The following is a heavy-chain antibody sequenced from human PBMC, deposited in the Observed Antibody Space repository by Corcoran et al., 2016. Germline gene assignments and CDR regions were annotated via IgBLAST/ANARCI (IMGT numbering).Heavy chain of an antibody. CDR1: GYTFTSYG. CDR2: ISAYNGNT. CDR3: ARADCSGGSCYLLDY. V-gene: IGHV1-18*01. J-gene: IGHJ4*02. D-gene: IGHD2-15*01. Sequence: QVLLVQSGAEVKKPGASVKVSCKASGYTFTSYGISWVRQAPGQGLEWMGWISAYNGNTNYAQKLQGRVTMTTAPSTSTAYMELRSLRSDDTAVYYCARADCSGGSCYLLDYWGQGTLVTVSS.